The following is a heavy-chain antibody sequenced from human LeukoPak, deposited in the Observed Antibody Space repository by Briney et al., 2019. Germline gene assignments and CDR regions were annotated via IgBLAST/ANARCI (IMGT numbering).Heavy chain of an antibody. CDR3: ARDLDVYYYDSSGSRDAFDI. Sequence: VASVKVSCKASGYSFTNYDINWVRQATGQGLEWMGWMNPNSGNTGYAQKFQGRVTITRNTSISTAYMELSSLRSDDTAVYYCARDLDVYYYDSSGSRDAFDIWGQGTMVTVSS. V-gene: IGHV1-8*03. D-gene: IGHD3-22*01. CDR2: MNPNSGNT. CDR1: GYSFTNYD. J-gene: IGHJ3*02.